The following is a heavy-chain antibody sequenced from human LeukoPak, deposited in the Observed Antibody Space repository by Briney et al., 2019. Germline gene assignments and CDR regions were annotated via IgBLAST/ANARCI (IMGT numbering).Heavy chain of an antibody. Sequence: PGGSLRLSCAASGFTFSTYWMHWVRQAPGKGLEWVASINPGGGGKYYVESLKGRFTISRDDAKNSLYLQMNSLRAEDTAVYYCVKDGIWSFDYWGQGTLVTVSS. J-gene: IGHJ4*02. CDR3: VKDGIWSFDY. D-gene: IGHD6-13*01. CDR2: INPGGGGK. V-gene: IGHV3-7*01. CDR1: GFTFSTYW.